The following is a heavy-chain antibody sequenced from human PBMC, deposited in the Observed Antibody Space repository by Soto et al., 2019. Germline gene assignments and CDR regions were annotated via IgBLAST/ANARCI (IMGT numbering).Heavy chain of an antibody. CDR2: INPSGGST. CDR1: GYTFTSYY. J-gene: IGHJ6*02. D-gene: IGHD3-10*01. V-gene: IGHV1-46*01. CDR3: AANYYGSGSSQDYYYGMDV. Sequence: ASVKVSCKASGYTFTSYYMHWVRQAPGQGLEWMGIINPSGGSTSYAQKFQGRVTMTRDTSTSTVYMELSSLRSEDTAVYHCAANYYGSGSSQDYYYGMDVWGQGTTVTVSS.